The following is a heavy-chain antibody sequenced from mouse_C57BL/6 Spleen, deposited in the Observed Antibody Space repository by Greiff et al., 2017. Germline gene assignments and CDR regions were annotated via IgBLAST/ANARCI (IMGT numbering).Heavy chain of an antibody. CDR3: ARGGLLYYCDY. J-gene: IGHJ2*01. CDR1: GYAFTNYL. D-gene: IGHD2-3*01. V-gene: IGHV1-54*01. Sequence: QVQLQQSGAELVRPGTSVKVSCKASGYAFTNYLIEWVKQRPGQGLEWIGVINPGSGGTNYNEKFKGKATLTADKSSSTAYMQLSSLTSEDSAVYFCARGGLLYYCDYWGQGTTLTVSS. CDR2: INPGSGGT.